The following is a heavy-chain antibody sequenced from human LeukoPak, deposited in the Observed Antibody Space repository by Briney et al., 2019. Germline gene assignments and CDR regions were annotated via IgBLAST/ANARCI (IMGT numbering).Heavy chain of an antibody. CDR1: GVSISSSGYY. CDR3: ARPGVCGGSCSAFDI. V-gene: IGHV4-61*05. CDR2: IYHSGST. J-gene: IGHJ3*02. D-gene: IGHD2-15*01. Sequence: SETLSLTCTVSGVSISSSGYYWGWIRQPPGKGLEWIGEIYHSGSTNYNPSLKSRVTISVDKSKNQFSLKLSSVTAADTAVYYCARPGVCGGSCSAFDIWGQGTMVTVSS.